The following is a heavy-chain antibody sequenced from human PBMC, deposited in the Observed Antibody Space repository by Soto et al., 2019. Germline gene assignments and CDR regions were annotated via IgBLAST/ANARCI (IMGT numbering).Heavy chain of an antibody. CDR3: ARIGYCSSSSCRRYYMDV. CDR2: ITSNSSYI. CDR1: GFTFSSYS. V-gene: IGHV3-21*01. D-gene: IGHD2-2*01. Sequence: PGGSLRLSCAASGFTFSSYSMNWVRQAPGQGLEWVSSITSNSSYIYYADSVKGRFTISRDNANNLLYLQVNSLRAEDTAAYYCARIGYCSSSSCRRYYMDVWGKGTTVTVSS. J-gene: IGHJ6*03.